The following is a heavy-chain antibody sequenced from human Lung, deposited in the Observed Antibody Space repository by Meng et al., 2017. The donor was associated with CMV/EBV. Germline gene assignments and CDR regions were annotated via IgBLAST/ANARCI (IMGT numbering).Heavy chain of an antibody. Sequence: GGSXRLSCAASGFTFSSYDMNWVRQAPGKALEWVAVISIDGSSKFYADSMKGRFTISRDNSKNTLFLQVNSLRPEDTAVYYCTRRADYFDYWGPGTLVTVYS. D-gene: IGHD6-25*01. V-gene: IGHV3-30*04. CDR3: TRRADYFDY. CDR1: GFTFSSYD. J-gene: IGHJ4*02. CDR2: ISIDGSSK.